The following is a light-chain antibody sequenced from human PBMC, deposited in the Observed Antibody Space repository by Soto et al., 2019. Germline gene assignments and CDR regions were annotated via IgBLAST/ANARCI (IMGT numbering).Light chain of an antibody. Sequence: QSALTQPASVSGSPGQSITISCTGTSSDVGGYIYVSWFQHHPGKAPKLMIYEVSNRPSGVSNRFSGSRSDNTASLTISGLQAEDEAIDYCSSYSTATKGVLFGGGTKLTVL. J-gene: IGLJ3*02. CDR3: SSYSTATKGVL. CDR2: EVS. CDR1: SSDVGGYIY. V-gene: IGLV2-14*01.